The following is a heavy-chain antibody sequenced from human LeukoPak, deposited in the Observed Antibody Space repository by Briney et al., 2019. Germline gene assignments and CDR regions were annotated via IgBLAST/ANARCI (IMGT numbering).Heavy chain of an antibody. CDR2: IIPIFGTA. V-gene: IGHV1-69*13. Sequence: GASVKVSCKASGGTFSSYAISWVRQAPGQGLEWMGGIIPIFGTANYAQKFQGRVTITADESTSTAYMELSSLRSEDTAVYYCAKVIQLWLHSGVNFDYWGQGTLVTVSS. CDR1: GGTFSSYA. CDR3: AKVIQLWLHSGVNFDY. J-gene: IGHJ4*02. D-gene: IGHD5-18*01.